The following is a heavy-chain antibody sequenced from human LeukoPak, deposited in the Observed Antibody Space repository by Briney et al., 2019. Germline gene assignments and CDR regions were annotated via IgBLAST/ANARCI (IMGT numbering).Heavy chain of an antibody. CDR3: ARESGYSSPNTPFDY. V-gene: IGHV4-4*02. CDR1: GGSISSTNW. CDR2: IYRSGTT. Sequence: PSETLSLTCAVSGGSISSTNWWSWVRQPPGKGLEWIGEIYRSGTTNYKPSLKSRVTISLDTSKNQFSLKLSSVTAADTAVYYCARESGYSSPNTPFDYWGQGTLVTVSS. D-gene: IGHD6-13*01. J-gene: IGHJ4*02.